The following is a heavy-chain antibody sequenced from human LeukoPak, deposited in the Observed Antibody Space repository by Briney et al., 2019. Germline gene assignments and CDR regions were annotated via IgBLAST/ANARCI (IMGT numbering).Heavy chain of an antibody. Sequence: SETLSLTCTVSGGSISSISYYWGWIRQPPGKGLEWIGSMYHNRSTYYNPSLKSRVTISVDTSKNQFSLKLTSVTAADTAVYYCARHPSGRMWLQQGGWFDPWGQGTLVTVSS. CDR2: MYHNRST. J-gene: IGHJ5*02. D-gene: IGHD5-24*01. V-gene: IGHV4-39*01. CDR1: GGSISSISYY. CDR3: ARHPSGRMWLQQGGWFDP.